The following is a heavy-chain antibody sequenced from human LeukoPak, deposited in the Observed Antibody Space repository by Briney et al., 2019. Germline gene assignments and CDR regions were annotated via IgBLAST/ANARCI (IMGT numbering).Heavy chain of an antibody. V-gene: IGHV3-30*01. CDR3: ARDPTYYYDSCGYSETRPFDY. CDR1: GFTFSSYA. Sequence: GGSLRLSCAASGFTFSSYAMHWVRQAPGKGLEWVAVISYDGSNKYYADSVKGRFTISRDNSKNTLYLQMNSLRAEDTAVYYCARDPTYYYDSCGYSETRPFDYWGQGTLVTVSS. D-gene: IGHD3-22*01. CDR2: ISYDGSNK. J-gene: IGHJ4*02.